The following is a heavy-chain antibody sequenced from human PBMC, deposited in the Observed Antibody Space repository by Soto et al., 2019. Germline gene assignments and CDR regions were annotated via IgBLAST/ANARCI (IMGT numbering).Heavy chain of an antibody. J-gene: IGHJ4*02. CDR1: GGSISSYY. V-gene: IGHV4-59*01. D-gene: IGHD1-26*01. CDR3: AGIIEWELPVFDY. Sequence: SETLSLTCTVSGGSISSYYWSWIRQPPGKGLEWIGYIYYSGSTNYNPSLKSRVTISVDTSKNQFSLKLSSVTAADTAVYYCAGIIEWELPVFDYWGQGTLVTVSS. CDR2: IYYSGST.